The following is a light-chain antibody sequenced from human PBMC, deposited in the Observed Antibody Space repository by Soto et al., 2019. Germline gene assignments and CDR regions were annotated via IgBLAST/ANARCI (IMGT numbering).Light chain of an antibody. V-gene: IGKV1-39*01. Sequence: DIQMTQSPSSLSASVGDRVTITCGASQSISSYLYWYQQKPGKAPKLLIYGASSLHSGVPSRFGGSGSGTDFTLTISSLQPDDFATYFCQQSYSNPRTFGQGTKVDI. CDR3: QQSYSNPRT. CDR1: QSISSY. J-gene: IGKJ1*01. CDR2: GAS.